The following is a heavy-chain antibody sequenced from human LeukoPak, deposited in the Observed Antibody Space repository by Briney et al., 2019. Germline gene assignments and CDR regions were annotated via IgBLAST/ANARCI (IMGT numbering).Heavy chain of an antibody. CDR3: WSRGSYSGSYRDYFDY. CDR2: TIPIFVTA. Sequence: SVKVSCKASGGTFSSYAISWVRQAPGQGLEWMGRTIPIFVTANYAQKWQGRVTITTDESTSTACMEMSRPRYEETALSYCWSRGSYSGSYRDYFDYWGQGTLVTVSS. D-gene: IGHD1-26*01. CDR1: GGTFSSYA. V-gene: IGHV1-69*05. J-gene: IGHJ4*02.